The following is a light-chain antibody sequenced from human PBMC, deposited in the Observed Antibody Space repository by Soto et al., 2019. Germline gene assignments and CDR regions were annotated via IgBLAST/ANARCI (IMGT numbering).Light chain of an antibody. Sequence: EIVLTQSPGTLSLSPGEGATLSCRASQSVSSSYLAWYQQKPGQAPRLLIFGASRRATGIPDRFSGSGSGTNFTLTISRLEPEDFAVYYCQQYGKLPRTFGQGTKVDIK. CDR3: QQYGKLPRT. CDR1: QSVSSSY. CDR2: GAS. V-gene: IGKV3-20*01. J-gene: IGKJ1*01.